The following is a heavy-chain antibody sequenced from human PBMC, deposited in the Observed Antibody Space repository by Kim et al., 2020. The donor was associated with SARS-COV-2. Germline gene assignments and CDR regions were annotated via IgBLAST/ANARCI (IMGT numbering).Heavy chain of an antibody. CDR3: ARGHLGDLPGINDY. Sequence: GGSLRLSCTASGFTFDDYAMHWVRQAPGKGLEWVSGLSWNSGSIGYADSVKGRFTISRDNAKNSLYLQMNSLRAEDTALYYCARGHLGDLPGINDYWGQG. CDR2: LSWNSGSI. D-gene: IGHD3-16*01. V-gene: IGHV3-9*01. J-gene: IGHJ4*02. CDR1: GFTFDDYA.